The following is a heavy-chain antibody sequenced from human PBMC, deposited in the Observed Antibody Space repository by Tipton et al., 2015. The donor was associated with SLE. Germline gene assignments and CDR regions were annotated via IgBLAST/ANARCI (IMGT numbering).Heavy chain of an antibody. Sequence: TLSLTCAVYGGSFSGYSWTWIRQSPGRGLEWIGEFNHTGSTNYNPSLKSRATISVDTTKNKLSLKLTSVTAADTAVYYCAGGVAGCYFYYYMDVWGKGTTVTIS. CDR3: AGGVAGCYFYYYMDV. V-gene: IGHV4-34*01. J-gene: IGHJ6*03. CDR1: GGSFSGYS. D-gene: IGHD3-10*01. CDR2: FNHTGST.